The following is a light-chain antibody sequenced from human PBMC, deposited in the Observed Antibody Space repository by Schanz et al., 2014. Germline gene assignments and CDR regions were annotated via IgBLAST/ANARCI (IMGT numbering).Light chain of an antibody. CDR1: QSVSSN. J-gene: IGKJ4*01. Sequence: EVVMTQSPATLSVSPGERATLSCRASQSVSSNLAWYQQKPGQAPRLLIYGTSTRATGVPARFSGSGSGTEFTLTISSLQSEDFAIYYCQQYNSRPPTFGGGTKVEIK. V-gene: IGKV3-15*01. CDR2: GTS. CDR3: QQYNSRPPT.